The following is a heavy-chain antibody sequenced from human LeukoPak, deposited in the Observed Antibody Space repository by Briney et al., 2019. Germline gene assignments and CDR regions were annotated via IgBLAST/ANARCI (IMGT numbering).Heavy chain of an antibody. J-gene: IGHJ4*02. V-gene: IGHV4-39*07. CDR1: GGSISSYY. CDR3: AKESRAYYFDY. CDR2: IYDSGST. Sequence: SETLSLTCTVSGGSISSYYWGWIRQPPGKGLEWIGSIYDSGSTYYTPSLKSRATISVDTSKKQFSLRLSSVTAADTAVYYCAKESRAYYFDYWGQGTLVTVSS.